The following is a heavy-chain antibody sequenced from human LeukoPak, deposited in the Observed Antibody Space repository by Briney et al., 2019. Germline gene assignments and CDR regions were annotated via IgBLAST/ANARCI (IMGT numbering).Heavy chain of an antibody. CDR3: AREVDTALYLGWFDP. J-gene: IGHJ5*02. CDR2: IHSSGST. V-gene: IGHV4-61*02. D-gene: IGHD5-18*01. Sequence: SETLSLTCTVPGGFISSGSNYWSWIRQPAGKGLEWIGRIHSSGSTNYNPSLKSRVTISVDTSKNQFSLKLSSETVADTAVCYCAREVDTALYLGWFDPWGQGTLVTVSS. CDR1: GGFISSGSNY.